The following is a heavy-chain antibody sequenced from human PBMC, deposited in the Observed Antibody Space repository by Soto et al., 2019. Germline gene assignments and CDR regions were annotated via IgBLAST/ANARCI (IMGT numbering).Heavy chain of an antibody. D-gene: IGHD2-2*01. CDR2: SYYSGST. CDR3: ARSAVPAANYFDS. V-gene: IGHV4-30-4*01. Sequence: TSETLSLTCSVSGGSISSGYYYWSWIRQPPGKGLEWIGNSYYSGSTYYNPSLKRRVTISVDTSKNQFSLKLSSVTAADTAVYYCARSAVPAANYFDSWGQGTLVTVSS. CDR1: GGSISSGYYY. J-gene: IGHJ4*02.